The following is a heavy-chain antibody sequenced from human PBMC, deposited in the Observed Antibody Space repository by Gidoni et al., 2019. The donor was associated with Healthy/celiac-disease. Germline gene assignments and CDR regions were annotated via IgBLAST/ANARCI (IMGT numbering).Heavy chain of an antibody. D-gene: IGHD3-3*01. CDR2: INHSGST. CDR3: ARDHNYDFWSCLVRESYYYYYYMDV. CDR1: GGSVSGYY. Sequence: QVQLQQWGAGLLKPSETLSLTCAVYGGSVSGYYWSGIRQPPGKGLEWIGEINHSGSTNYNPSLKSRVTISVDTSKNQFSLKLSSVTAADTAVYYCARDHNYDFWSCLVRESYYYYYYMDVWGKGTTVTVSS. J-gene: IGHJ6*03. V-gene: IGHV4-34*01.